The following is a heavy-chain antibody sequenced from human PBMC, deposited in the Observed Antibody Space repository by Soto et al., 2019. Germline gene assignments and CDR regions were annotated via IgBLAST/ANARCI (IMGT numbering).Heavy chain of an antibody. V-gene: IGHV3-15*07. CDR2: IKSKTDGGTT. CDR3: STGTPLKVFGVVITPRGMDV. CDR1: GFTFSNAW. Sequence: GVSLRLSCAASGFTFSNAWMNWVRQAPGKGLEWVGRIKSKTDGGTTDYAAPVKGRFTISRDDSKNTLYLQMNSLKTEDTAVYYCSTGTPLKVFGVVITPRGMDVWGQGTTVTVSS. J-gene: IGHJ6*02. D-gene: IGHD3-3*01.